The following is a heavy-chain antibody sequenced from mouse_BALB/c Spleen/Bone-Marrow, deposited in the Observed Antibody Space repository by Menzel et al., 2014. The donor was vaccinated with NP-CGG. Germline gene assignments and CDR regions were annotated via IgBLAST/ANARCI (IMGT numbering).Heavy chain of an antibody. D-gene: IGHD2-1*01. V-gene: IGHV1-9*01. CDR3: AREDGNHVGFAY. J-gene: IGHJ3*01. CDR1: GYTFSSYW. Sequence: QVQLQQSGAVLMKPGASVKISCKATGYTFSSYWIEWVKQRPGHGLEWIGEILPGSGSTNYNEKFKGKATFTADTSSNTAYMQLSSLTSEDSAVYYCAREDGNHVGFAYWGQGTLVTVSA. CDR2: ILPGSGST.